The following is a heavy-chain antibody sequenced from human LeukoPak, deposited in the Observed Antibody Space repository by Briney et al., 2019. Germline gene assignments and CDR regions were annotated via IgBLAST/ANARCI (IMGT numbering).Heavy chain of an antibody. D-gene: IGHD3-3*01. V-gene: IGHV4-34*01. CDR2: INHSGST. CDR3: ARAPRITIFGVVHDY. Sequence: MASETLSLTCAVYGGSFSGYYWSWIRQPQGKGLEWIGEINHSGSTNYNPSLKSRVTISVDTSKNQFSLKLSSVTAADTAVYYCARAPRITIFGVVHDYWGQGTLVTVSS. J-gene: IGHJ4*02. CDR1: GGSFSGYY.